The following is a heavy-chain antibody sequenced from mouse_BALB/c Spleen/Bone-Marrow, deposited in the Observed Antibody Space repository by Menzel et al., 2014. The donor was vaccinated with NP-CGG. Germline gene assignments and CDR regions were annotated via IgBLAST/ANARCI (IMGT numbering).Heavy chain of an antibody. CDR1: GYTFTNYW. V-gene: IGHV1S132*01. CDR2: IFPGIGTT. CDR3: ARGDNYAY. J-gene: IGHJ2*01. D-gene: IGHD1-3*01. Sequence: QVQLQQSGAELVKPGASVKLSCKTSGYTFTNYWIQWVKQRPGQGLGWIGEIFPGIGTTYYNEKFKGKATLTIDTSSTTAYIQLISLTSEDSPVYFCARGDNYAYCGQSTTLTVSS.